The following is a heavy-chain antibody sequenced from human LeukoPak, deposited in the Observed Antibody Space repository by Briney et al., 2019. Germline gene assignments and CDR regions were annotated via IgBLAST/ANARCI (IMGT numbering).Heavy chain of an antibody. CDR3: ARSFCSSTSCYLPHDAFDI. J-gene: IGHJ3*02. CDR2: INWNGGST. D-gene: IGHD2-2*01. V-gene: IGHV3-20*04. CDR1: GFTFSSYE. Sequence: GGSLRLSCAASGFTFSSYEMNWVRQAPGKGLEWVSGINWNGGSTGYADSVKGRFTISRDNAKNSLYLQMNSLRAEDTALYYCARSFCSSTSCYLPHDAFDIWGQGTMVTVSS.